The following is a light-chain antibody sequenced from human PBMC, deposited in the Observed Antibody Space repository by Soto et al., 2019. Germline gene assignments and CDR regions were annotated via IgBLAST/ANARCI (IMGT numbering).Light chain of an antibody. CDR2: AAS. Sequence: DLPMTQSPSTLSASVGDRVTITCRASQSISTWLAWYQQKPGKAPNLLIYAASSLHSGVPPRFSGSGSGTAITLTIASLQPAEFATYYCQQYNIHSTVGKGTKLEIK. CDR1: QSISTW. CDR3: QQYNIHST. J-gene: IGKJ2*01. V-gene: IGKV1-5*01.